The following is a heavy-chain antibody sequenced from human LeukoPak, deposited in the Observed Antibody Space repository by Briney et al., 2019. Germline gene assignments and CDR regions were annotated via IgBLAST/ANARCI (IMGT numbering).Heavy chain of an antibody. CDR1: GGSFSGYY. CDR3: AATYSSGWYIGSYFDY. Sequence: SETLSLTCAVYGGSFSGYYWSWIRQPPGKGLEWIGEINHSGSTNYNPSLESRVTISVDTSKNQFSLKLSSVTAADTAVYYCAATYSSGWYIGSYFDYWGQGTLVTVSS. D-gene: IGHD6-19*01. CDR2: INHSGST. J-gene: IGHJ4*02. V-gene: IGHV4-34*01.